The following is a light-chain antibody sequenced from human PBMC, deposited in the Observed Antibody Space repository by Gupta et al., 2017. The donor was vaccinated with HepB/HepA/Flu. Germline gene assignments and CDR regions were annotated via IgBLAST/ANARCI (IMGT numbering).Light chain of an antibody. J-gene: IGLJ3*02. Sequence: QSALTQPTSASGSPGQSVTISCTGTSSDVGGYNYVSWYQQHPGKAPKLMIYEVTKWPSWVPDRFSGSKSGNTASLTVSGLQAEDEADYYCSSYAGSNNWVFGGGTKLTVL. CDR2: EVT. CDR3: SSYAGSNNWV. V-gene: IGLV2-8*01. CDR1: SSDVGGYNY.